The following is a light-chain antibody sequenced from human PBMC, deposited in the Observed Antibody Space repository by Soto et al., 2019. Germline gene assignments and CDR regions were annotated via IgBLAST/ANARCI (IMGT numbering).Light chain of an antibody. CDR3: QQYNSYSST. J-gene: IGKJ1*01. CDR1: QSISSW. CDR2: DAS. Sequence: DIQMTQSHSPLSASVGDRVTTTSRASQSISSWVAWYQQKPGKAPKLLIYDASSLESGVPSRISGSGSGTEFALSISSRQPDDFATYYCQQYNSYSSTFGQGTKVEIK. V-gene: IGKV1-5*01.